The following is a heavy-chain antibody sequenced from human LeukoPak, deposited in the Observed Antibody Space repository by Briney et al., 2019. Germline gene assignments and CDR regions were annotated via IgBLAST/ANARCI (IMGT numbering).Heavy chain of an antibody. CDR2: INPNSGGT. Sequence: ASVKVSCKASGYTFTGCYMHWVRQAPAQGLEGVGWINPNSGGTNYAQKFRGRVTMTRDTSISTAYMELSRLRSDDTAVYYCARRKHYDSSGYYPPNDYWGQGTLVTVSS. D-gene: IGHD3-22*01. CDR3: ARRKHYDSSGYYPPNDY. V-gene: IGHV1-2*02. CDR1: GYTFTGCY. J-gene: IGHJ4*02.